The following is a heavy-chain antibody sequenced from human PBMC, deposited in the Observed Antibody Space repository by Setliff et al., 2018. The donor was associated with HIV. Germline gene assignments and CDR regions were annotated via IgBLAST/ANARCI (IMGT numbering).Heavy chain of an antibody. V-gene: IGHV3-23*01. CDR2: ISGSGGRT. Sequence: GGSLRLSCAASGFIFSSYAMSWVRQAPGKGLEWVSSISGSGGRTYYADSVKGRFTISRDNSKNTVYLQMNSLQMHSLRAEDTAIYYCARAKIGPAGDRTYYYGMDVWGQGTTVTVSS. CDR1: GFIFSSYA. D-gene: IGHD4-17*01. CDR3: ARAKIGPAGDRTYYYGMDV. J-gene: IGHJ6*02.